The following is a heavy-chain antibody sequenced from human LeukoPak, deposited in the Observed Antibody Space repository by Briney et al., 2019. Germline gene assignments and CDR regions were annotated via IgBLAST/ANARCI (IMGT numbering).Heavy chain of an antibody. V-gene: IGHV3-23*01. D-gene: IGHD3-22*01. CDR3: AKDSFYYYDSSGSVPNDY. CDR2: ISGSGGST. CDR1: GFTFSSYA. Sequence: GGSLRLSCAASGFTFSSYAMSWVRQAPGKGLEWVSAISGSGGSTYYGDSVKGRFTISRDNSKNTLYLQMNSLRAEDTAVYYCAKDSFYYYDSSGSVPNDYWGQGTLVTVSS. J-gene: IGHJ4*02.